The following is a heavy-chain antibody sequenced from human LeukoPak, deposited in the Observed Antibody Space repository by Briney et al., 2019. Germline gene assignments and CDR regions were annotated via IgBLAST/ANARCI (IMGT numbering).Heavy chain of an antibody. CDR3: ARSPRNWNWGYFDY. V-gene: IGHV3-21*01. J-gene: IGHJ4*02. Sequence: PGGSLRLSCAASGFTFSSYSMNWVRQAPGKGLEWVSSISSSSSYIYYADSVKGRFTISRDNAKNSLYLQMNSLRAEDTAVYYCARSPRNWNWGYFDYWGQGTLVTASS. D-gene: IGHD1-7*01. CDR1: GFTFSSYS. CDR2: ISSSSSYI.